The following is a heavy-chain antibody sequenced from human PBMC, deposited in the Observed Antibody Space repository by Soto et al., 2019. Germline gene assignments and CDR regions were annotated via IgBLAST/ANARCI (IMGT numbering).Heavy chain of an antibody. D-gene: IGHD1-7*01. Sequence: SETLSLTCTVSGGSISSGGYYWSWIRQHPGKGLEWIGYIYYSGSTYYNPSLKSRVTISVDTSKNQFSLKLSSVTAADTAVYYCARDSRYNWNYRAIDYWGQGTLVTVSS. CDR2: IYYSGST. V-gene: IGHV4-31*03. CDR1: GGSISSGGYY. CDR3: ARDSRYNWNYRAIDY. J-gene: IGHJ4*02.